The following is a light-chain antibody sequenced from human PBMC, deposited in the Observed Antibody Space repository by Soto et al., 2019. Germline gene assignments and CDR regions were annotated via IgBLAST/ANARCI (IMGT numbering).Light chain of an antibody. Sequence: EIVMTQSPDTLSVSPGERATLSCRASQSVSNNLAWYHQKPGQAPRLLIFGASTRATGIPARFSGSGSGTEFTLTISSLQFEDFAVYYCQQYNDWWTFGQGTKVEIK. J-gene: IGKJ1*01. V-gene: IGKV3-15*01. CDR2: GAS. CDR1: QSVSNN. CDR3: QQYNDWWT.